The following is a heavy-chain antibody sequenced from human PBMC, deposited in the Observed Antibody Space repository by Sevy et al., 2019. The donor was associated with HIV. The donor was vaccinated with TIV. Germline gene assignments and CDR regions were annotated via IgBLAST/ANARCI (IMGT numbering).Heavy chain of an antibody. V-gene: IGHV4-59*01. Sequence: SETLSLTCTVSGGSISSYYWSWIRQPPGKGLEWIGYIYYSGSTNYNPSLKSRVTISVDTSKNQFSLKLSSVTAADTSVYYCARMYYYYYGMDVWGQGTTVTVSS. CDR2: IYYSGST. CDR3: ARMYYYYYGMDV. J-gene: IGHJ6*02. CDR1: GGSISSYY.